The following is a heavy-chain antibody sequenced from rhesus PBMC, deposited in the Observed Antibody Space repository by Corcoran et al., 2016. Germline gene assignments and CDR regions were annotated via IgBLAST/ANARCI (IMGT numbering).Heavy chain of an antibody. CDR3: ARVSGYEDDYGYYYTHYLDY. Sequence: QVTLKESGPALVKPTQTLTLTCTFSGFSLSTSGRGVGWIRQPPGKALEWLASIYWDDDKYYSTSLKSRLTISKDTSKNQVVLTMTNMDPVDTATYYCARVSGYEDDYGYYYTHYLDYGGQGVLVTVSS. CDR2: IYWDDDK. D-gene: IGHD3S6*01. J-gene: IGHJ4*01. CDR1: GFSLSTSGRG. V-gene: IGHV2S1*01.